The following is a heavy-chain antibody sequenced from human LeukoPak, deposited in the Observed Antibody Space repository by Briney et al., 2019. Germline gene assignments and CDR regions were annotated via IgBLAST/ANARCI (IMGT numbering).Heavy chain of an antibody. CDR3: ARDLADWAFDI. J-gene: IGHJ3*02. CDR2: IYYSGST. V-gene: IGHV4-59*01. CDR1: GGSISSYY. D-gene: IGHD3/OR15-3a*01. Sequence: PSETLSLTCTVSGGSISSYYWSWIRQPPGKGLEWIGYIYYSGSTNYNPSLKSRVTISVDTSKNQFSLKLSSVTAADTAVYYCARDLADWAFDIWGQGTMVTVSS.